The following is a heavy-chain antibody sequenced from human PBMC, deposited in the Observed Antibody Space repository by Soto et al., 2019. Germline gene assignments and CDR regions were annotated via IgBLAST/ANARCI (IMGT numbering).Heavy chain of an antibody. CDR1: EFSFSTYT. J-gene: IGHJ4*02. CDR3: AKARCSTADCYVPEY. Sequence: EVQLLESGGGLVQPGGSLRLSCVASEFSFSTYTMSWVRQAPGKGMEWVSVISGSAGSSGPSYADSVQGRFSISSDNARNTLYLQMDSLTGQDTTMYYCAKARCSTADCYVPEYWGQGTRVTVSS. D-gene: IGHD2-2*01. CDR2: ISGSAGSSGP. V-gene: IGHV3-23*01.